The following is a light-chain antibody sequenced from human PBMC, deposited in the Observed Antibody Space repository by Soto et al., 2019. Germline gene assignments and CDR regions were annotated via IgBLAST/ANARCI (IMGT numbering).Light chain of an antibody. Sequence: QSALTQPASVSGSHGQSITISCTGTSSDVGGFIFVSWYQQHPGRAPKLMIYDVSNRPSGVSNRFSGSKSGNTASLTISGLQADDDADYYCVSYTTSASYVFGTGTKLTVL. CDR1: SSDVGGFIF. V-gene: IGLV2-14*01. CDR2: DVS. CDR3: VSYTTSASYV. J-gene: IGLJ1*01.